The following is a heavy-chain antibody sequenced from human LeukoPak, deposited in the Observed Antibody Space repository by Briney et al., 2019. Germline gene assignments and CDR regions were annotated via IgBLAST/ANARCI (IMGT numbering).Heavy chain of an antibody. CDR2: IPYDGSNK. CDR3: ARAPRRYCSSTSCLADWFDP. J-gene: IGHJ5*02. V-gene: IGHV3-30-3*01. Sequence: GRSLRLSCAASGFTFSSYAMHWVRQAPGKGLEWVAVIPYDGSNKYYADSVKGRFTISRDNSKNTLYLQMNSLRAEDTAVYYCARAPRRYCSSTSCLADWFDPWGQGTLVTVSS. D-gene: IGHD2-2*01. CDR1: GFTFSSYA.